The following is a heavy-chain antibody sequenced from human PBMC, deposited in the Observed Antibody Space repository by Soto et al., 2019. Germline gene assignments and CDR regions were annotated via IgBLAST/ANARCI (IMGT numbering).Heavy chain of an antibody. J-gene: IGHJ6*02. D-gene: IGHD3-22*01. CDR1: GFTFSSYA. V-gene: IGHV3-30-3*01. Sequence: QVQLVESGGGVVQPGRSLRLSCAASGFTFSSYAMHWVRQAPGKGLEWVAVISYDGSNKYYADSVKGRFTISRDNSKNTLYLQMNSLRAEDTAVYYCARDVGVNDRSGFLSGMDVWGQGTTVTVSS. CDR2: ISYDGSNK. CDR3: ARDVGVNDRSGFLSGMDV.